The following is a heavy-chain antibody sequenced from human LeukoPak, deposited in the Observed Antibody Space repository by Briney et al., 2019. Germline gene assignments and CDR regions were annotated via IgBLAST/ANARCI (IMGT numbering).Heavy chain of an antibody. CDR1: GFTFGDYA. J-gene: IGHJ4*02. D-gene: IGHD3-22*01. V-gene: IGHV3-49*03. CDR3: TRNYYDSSGYYHLGNDY. CDR2: IRSKASGGTT. Sequence: PGGSLRLSCTASGFTFGDYAMSWFRQAPGKGLECVGFIRSKASGGTTEYAAYVKGRFTISRDDSKSIAYLQMNSLKTEDTAVYYCTRNYYDSSGYYHLGNDYWGQGTLVTVSS.